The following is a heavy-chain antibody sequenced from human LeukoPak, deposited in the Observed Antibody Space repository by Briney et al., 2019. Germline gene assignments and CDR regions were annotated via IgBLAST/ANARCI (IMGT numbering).Heavy chain of an antibody. CDR1: GGSISSSSYY. V-gene: IGHV4-39*01. Sequence: PSETLSLTCTVSGGSISSSSYYWGWIRQPPGKGLEWIASIYYNGNTYYNPSLKSRVTISVDTSKSQFSLKLSSVTAADTAVYYCARSSMFRGVTVDYWGQGTLVTVSS. D-gene: IGHD3-10*01. J-gene: IGHJ4*02. CDR3: ARSSMFRGVTVDY. CDR2: IYYNGNT.